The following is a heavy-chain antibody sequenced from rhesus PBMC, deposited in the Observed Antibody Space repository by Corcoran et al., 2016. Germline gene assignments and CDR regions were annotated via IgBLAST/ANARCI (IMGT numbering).Heavy chain of an antibody. V-gene: IGHV3S42*01. D-gene: IGHD4-35*01. J-gene: IGHJ4*01. CDR1: GFTFSNYW. Sequence: EVQLVESGGGLAKPGGSLSLSCAASGFTFSNYWMNWVRKTPGKGQEWSSAINSGGGTTYYTDSVKGRFTISRDNSENTVSLQMNSLRTEDTAVYYCTKESVRAFDYWGQGVLVTVSS. CDR3: TKESVRAFDY. CDR2: INSGGGTT.